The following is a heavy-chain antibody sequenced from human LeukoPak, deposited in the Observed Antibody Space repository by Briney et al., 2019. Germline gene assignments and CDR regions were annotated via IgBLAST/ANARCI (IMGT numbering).Heavy chain of an antibody. D-gene: IGHD2-2*01. V-gene: IGHV3-23*01. Sequence: QSGGSLRLSCAASGFTFSGYAMSWVRQAPGKGLEWVSGISGSGDSTYYADSVKGRVTISRDDSKNTLYLQMNSLRADDTAVYYCAKVQIYTDCSSNRCSPRGHYGMDVWGQGTTVTVSS. CDR3: AKVQIYTDCSSNRCSPRGHYGMDV. CDR2: ISGSGDST. J-gene: IGHJ6*02. CDR1: GFTFSGYA.